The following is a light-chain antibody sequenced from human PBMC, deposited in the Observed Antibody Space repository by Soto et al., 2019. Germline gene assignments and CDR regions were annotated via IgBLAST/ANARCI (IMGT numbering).Light chain of an antibody. CDR1: QGISNY. CDR2: AAS. J-gene: IGKJ4*01. V-gene: IGKV1-27*01. Sequence: DIQMTQSPSSLSASVGDRVTITCRASQGISNYLAWYQQKPGKVPKLLIYAASTLQSGVPSRFSGSGSGTDFTLTISSLQPEDVATYYCQKDNSAPPLTFGGGTKVDVK. CDR3: QKDNSAPPLT.